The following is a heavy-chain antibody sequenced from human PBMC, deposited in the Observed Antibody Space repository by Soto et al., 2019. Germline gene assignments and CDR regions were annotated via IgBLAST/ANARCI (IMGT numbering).Heavy chain of an antibody. CDR3: AFSSSSWYGWFDP. V-gene: IGHV3-30*03. Sequence: GESLKISCAASGFTFSSYGMHWVRQAPGKGLEWVAVISYDGSNKYYADSVKGRFTISRDNSKNTLYLQMNSLRAEDTAVYYCAFSSSSWYGWFDPWGQGTLVTVSS. D-gene: IGHD6-13*01. CDR1: GFTFSSYG. J-gene: IGHJ5*02. CDR2: ISYDGSNK.